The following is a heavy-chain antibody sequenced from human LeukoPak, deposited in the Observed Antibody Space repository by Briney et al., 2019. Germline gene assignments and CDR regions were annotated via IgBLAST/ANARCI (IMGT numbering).Heavy chain of an antibody. V-gene: IGHV4-30-2*01. CDR2: IYHSGST. J-gene: IGHJ4*02. CDR3: ARSLNYYGSGSYYNVFDY. D-gene: IGHD3-10*01. Sequence: PSETLSLTCAVSGYSISSGGYSWSWIRQPPGKGLEWIGYIYHSGSTYYNPSLKSRVTISVDRSKNQFSLKLSSVTAADTAVYYCARSLNYYGSGSYYNVFDYWGQGTLVTVSS. CDR1: GYSISSGGYS.